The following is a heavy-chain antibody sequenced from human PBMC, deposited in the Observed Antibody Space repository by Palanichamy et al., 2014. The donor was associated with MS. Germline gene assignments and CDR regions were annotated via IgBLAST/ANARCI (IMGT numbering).Heavy chain of an antibody. V-gene: IGHV1-8*01. CDR2: MNPNSGNT. CDR3: ATMIFGVVTIDDDFDI. Sequence: QVQLVQSGAEVKKPGASVKVSCKASGYRFSSYDINWVRQATGQGLEWMGWMNPNSGNTGYAQKFQGRVTMSRNTSISTAYMELSSLRSEDTAVYYCATMIFGVVTIDDDFDIWGQGTMVTVSS. D-gene: IGHD3/OR15-3a*01. J-gene: IGHJ3*02. CDR1: GYRFSSYD.